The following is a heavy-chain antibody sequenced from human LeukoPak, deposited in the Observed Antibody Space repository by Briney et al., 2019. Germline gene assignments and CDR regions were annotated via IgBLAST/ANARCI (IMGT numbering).Heavy chain of an antibody. D-gene: IGHD2-15*01. CDR3: ARAQRGCSANSCYLDP. CDR1: GASVSSGNW. Sequence: SETLSLTCAVSGASVSSGNWWNWARQSPGKGLEWVAEILYTGDANYNPSLRSRVTLSIDNSNNEASLKLASVTAADSAVYYCARAQRGCSANSCYLDPWGPGILVTVSS. CDR2: ILYTGDA. J-gene: IGHJ5*02. V-gene: IGHV4-4*02.